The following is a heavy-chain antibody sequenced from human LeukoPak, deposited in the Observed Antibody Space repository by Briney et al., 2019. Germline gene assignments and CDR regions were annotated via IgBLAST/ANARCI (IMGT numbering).Heavy chain of an antibody. Sequence: SETLSLTCTVSGGSISSYSWSSVRQPPGKGLGWIGHIYCSASTNDHPSLKRRVTISVDTSKNQFSLKLSSVSAADTAVYYCARASYGGYYPYYYYMDVWGKGTTVTISS. CDR3: ARASYGGYYPYYYYMDV. D-gene: IGHD3-22*01. CDR1: GGSISSYS. V-gene: IGHV4-59*01. CDR2: IYCSAST. J-gene: IGHJ6*03.